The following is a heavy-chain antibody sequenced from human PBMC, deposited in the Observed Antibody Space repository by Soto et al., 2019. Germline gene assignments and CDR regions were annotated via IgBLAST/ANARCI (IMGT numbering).Heavy chain of an antibody. Sequence: EVQLVESGGGLVQPGGSLRLSCAASGFTFGSYWMSWVRQAPGKGLEWVANIKQDGTEKYYVDSVKGRFTISGDNAKNSLYPQMHSLRAEDTAVYYCARFATSPFDYWYFDLWGRGALVTVSS. CDR2: IKQDGTEK. V-gene: IGHV3-7*03. CDR1: GFTFGSYW. J-gene: IGHJ2*01. CDR3: ARFATSPFDYWYFDL. D-gene: IGHD2-2*01.